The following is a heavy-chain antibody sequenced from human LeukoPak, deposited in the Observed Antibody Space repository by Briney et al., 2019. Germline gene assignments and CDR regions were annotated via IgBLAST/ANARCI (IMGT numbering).Heavy chain of an antibody. V-gene: IGHV4-61*02. CDR1: GYSISSGYY. D-gene: IGHD3-22*01. CDR3: ASYYYDSSGQYDAFDI. J-gene: IGHJ3*02. CDR2: IYTSGST. Sequence: SETLSLTCTVSGYSISSGYYWGWIRQPAGKGLEWIGRIYTSGSTNYNPSLKSRVTISVDTSKNQFSLKLSSVTAADTAVYYCASYYYDSSGQYDAFDIWGQGTMVTVSS.